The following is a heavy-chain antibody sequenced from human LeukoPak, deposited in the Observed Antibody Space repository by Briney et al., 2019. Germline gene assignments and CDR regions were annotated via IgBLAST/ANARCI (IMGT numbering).Heavy chain of an antibody. V-gene: IGHV4-4*07. D-gene: IGHD3-10*02. Sequence: SETLSLTCTVSGGSISSYYWSWIRQPAGKGLEWIGRIYTSGSTNYNPPLKSRVTMSVDTSKNQFSLKLSSVTAADTAVYYCARDPGLMIGELFSWFDPWGQGTLVTVSS. CDR1: GGSISSYY. CDR3: ARDPGLMIGELFSWFDP. CDR2: IYTSGST. J-gene: IGHJ5*02.